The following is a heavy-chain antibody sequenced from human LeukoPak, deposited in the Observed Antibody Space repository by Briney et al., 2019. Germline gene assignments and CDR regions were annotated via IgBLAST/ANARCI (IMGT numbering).Heavy chain of an antibody. J-gene: IGHJ4*02. D-gene: IGHD2-2*01. Sequence: PSETLSLTCTVSGGSIGLYYWAWIRQPPGKGLEWIGYIFHTGSTNYNPSLKSRLTISVDTSRNQFSLRLSSVTAADTAVYYCARGGDPAMDGGGVDYWGQGTLVTVSS. CDR1: GGSIGLYY. V-gene: IGHV4-4*09. CDR2: IFHTGST. CDR3: ARGGDPAMDGGGVDY.